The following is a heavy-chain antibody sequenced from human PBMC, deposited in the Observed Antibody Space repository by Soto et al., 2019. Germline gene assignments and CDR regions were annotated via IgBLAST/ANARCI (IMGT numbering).Heavy chain of an antibody. CDR3: ARGLTMVRGVDSYYYGMDV. CDR1: GGSISSGDYY. V-gene: IGHV4-30-4*01. D-gene: IGHD3-10*01. Sequence: QVQLQESGPGLVKPSQTLSLTCTVSGGSISSGDYYWSWIRQPPGKGLEWIGYIYYSGSTYYNPSLKSRVTISVDTSKNQFSLKLSSVTAADTAVYYCARGLTMVRGVDSYYYGMDVWGQGPTVTVSS. J-gene: IGHJ6*02. CDR2: IYYSGST.